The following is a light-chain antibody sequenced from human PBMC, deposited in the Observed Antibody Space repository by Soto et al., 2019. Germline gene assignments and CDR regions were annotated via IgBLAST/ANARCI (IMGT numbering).Light chain of an antibody. V-gene: IGKV3-20*01. CDR3: QQYGSSRT. CDR2: GAS. J-gene: IGKJ1*01. CDR1: ESVSNNY. Sequence: EIVLTQSPGTLSLSPGERATLSCRASESVSNNYLAWYQQKLGQAPRLLIYGASSRATGIPDRFSGSGSGTDFTLTISRLEPEYFAVYYCQQYGSSRTFGQGTKVEI.